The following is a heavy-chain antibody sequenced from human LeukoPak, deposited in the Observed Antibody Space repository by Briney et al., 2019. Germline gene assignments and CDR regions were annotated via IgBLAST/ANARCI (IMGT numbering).Heavy chain of an antibody. J-gene: IGHJ5*02. CDR1: GGSVSNINYY. CDR2: IYFGGST. D-gene: IGHD2-2*01. CDR3: ARQYQLLHWFDP. Sequence: SETLSLTCTVSGGSVSNINYYWGWIRQPPGKGLEWIGYIYFGGSTNYNPSLQSRVTISVDTSRNQFSLNLISVTAADTAVYYCARQYQLLHWFDPWGQGTLVTVSS. V-gene: IGHV4-61*01.